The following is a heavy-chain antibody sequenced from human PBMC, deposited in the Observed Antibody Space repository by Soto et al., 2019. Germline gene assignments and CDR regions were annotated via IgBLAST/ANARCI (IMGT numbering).Heavy chain of an antibody. CDR1: GDIVSSNSAA. Sequence: SQTLSLTCAISGDIVSSNSAAWNWIRQSPSRGLEWLGRTYYRSKWYNDYAASVKSRITINPDTSKNQFSLHVNSVTPEDTAVYYCARGGGHCSGGSCYSHYYYAKDVWGQGTPVTVSS. J-gene: IGHJ6*02. D-gene: IGHD2-15*01. CDR3: ARGGGHCSGGSCYSHYYYAKDV. V-gene: IGHV6-1*01. CDR2: TYYRSKWYN.